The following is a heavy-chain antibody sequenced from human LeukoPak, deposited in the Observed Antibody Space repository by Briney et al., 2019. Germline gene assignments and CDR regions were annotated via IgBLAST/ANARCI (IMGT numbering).Heavy chain of an antibody. J-gene: IGHJ6*03. CDR1: GFTFSSYA. Sequence: GGSLRLSCAASGFTFSSYAMGWVRQAPGKGLEWVSAISGSGGSAYYADSVKGRFTISRDNSKNTLYLQMNSLRAEDTAVYYCAKDGYCSSTSCQYYYYMDVWGKGTTVTVSS. CDR2: ISGSGGSA. V-gene: IGHV3-23*01. CDR3: AKDGYCSSTSCQYYYYMDV. D-gene: IGHD2-2*03.